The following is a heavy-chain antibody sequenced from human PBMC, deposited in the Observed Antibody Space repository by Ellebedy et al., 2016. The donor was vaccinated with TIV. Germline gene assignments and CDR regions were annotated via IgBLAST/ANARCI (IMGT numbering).Heavy chain of an antibody. CDR3: ARRYYYDSSGYDRFDY. CDR1: GHTYSTYA. V-gene: IGHV1-18*01. Sequence: AASVKVSCKASGHTYSTYAFNWVRQAPGQGLEWMGWISAYNGNTNYAQKLQGRVTMTTDTSTSTAYMELRSLRSDDTAVYYCARRYYYDSSGYDRFDYWGQGTLVTVSS. D-gene: IGHD3-22*01. CDR2: ISAYNGNT. J-gene: IGHJ4*02.